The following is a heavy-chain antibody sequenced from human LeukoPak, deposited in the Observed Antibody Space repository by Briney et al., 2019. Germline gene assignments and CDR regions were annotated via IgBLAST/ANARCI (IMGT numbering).Heavy chain of an antibody. CDR2: IIPILGIA. V-gene: IGHV1-69*10. CDR1: GGTFSSYA. D-gene: IGHD6-6*01. J-gene: IGHJ4*02. Sequence: ASVKVSCKACGGTFSSYAISWVRQARGQGLEWMGWIIPILGIANYAQKFQGRVTITADKSMSTAYMELSSLRSEDTAVYYCARIGQLVGRHTNPDYWGQGTLVTVSS. CDR3: ARIGQLVGRHTNPDY.